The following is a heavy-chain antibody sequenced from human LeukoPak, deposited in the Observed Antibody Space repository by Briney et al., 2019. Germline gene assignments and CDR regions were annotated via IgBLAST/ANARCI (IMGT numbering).Heavy chain of an antibody. J-gene: IGHJ4*02. CDR3: AKETRQLRFLEWLLSDTPFDY. V-gene: IGHV3-23*01. D-gene: IGHD3-3*01. CDR1: GFTFSSYA. Sequence: PGGSLRLSCAASGFTFSSYAMSWVRQAPGKGLEWVSAISGSGGSTYYADSVKGRFTISRDNSKNTLYLQMNSLRAEDTAVYYCAKETRQLRFLEWLLSDTPFDYWGQGTLVTVSS. CDR2: ISGSGGST.